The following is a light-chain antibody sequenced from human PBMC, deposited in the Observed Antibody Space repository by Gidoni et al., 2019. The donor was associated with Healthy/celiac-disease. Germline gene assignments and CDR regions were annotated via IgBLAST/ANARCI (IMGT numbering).Light chain of an antibody. V-gene: IGKV1-5*03. CDR1: QSISSW. CDR3: QQYNSYPWT. Sequence: DIQMTQSHSTLSASVGDRVTITCRASQSISSWLAWYQQKPGKAPKLLIYKASSLESGDPPRFSGSGSGTEFTLTISSLQPDDFATYYCQQYNSYPWTFGQGTKVEIK. CDR2: KAS. J-gene: IGKJ1*01.